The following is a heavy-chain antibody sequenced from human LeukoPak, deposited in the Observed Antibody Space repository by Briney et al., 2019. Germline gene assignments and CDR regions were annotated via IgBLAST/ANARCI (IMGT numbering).Heavy chain of an antibody. V-gene: IGHV3-7*01. J-gene: IGHJ4*02. CDR3: ARLGGSYYTY. CDR1: GFTFSSYG. D-gene: IGHD1-26*01. Sequence: PGGSLRLSCAASGFTFSSYGMYWVRQAPGKGLEWVANIKQDGGEKYYVDSVKGRFTISRDNAKNSLFLQMNSLRVEDTAVYYCARLGGSYYTYWGQGTLVTVSS. CDR2: IKQDGGEK.